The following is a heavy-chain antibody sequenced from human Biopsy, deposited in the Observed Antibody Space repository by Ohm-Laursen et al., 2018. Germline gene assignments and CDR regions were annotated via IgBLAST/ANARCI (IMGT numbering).Heavy chain of an antibody. Sequence: GTLSLTCTVSGGSISSDYWSWIRQTPGKGLEWIGYIYYSGSTNYNPPLKSRVTISVDTSKNQFSLRLNSVTAADTAVYYCARATNSTGWPYYYFYGTDVWGQGTTVTVSS. CDR1: GGSISSDY. CDR3: ARATNSTGWPYYYFYGTDV. V-gene: IGHV4-59*01. J-gene: IGHJ6*02. CDR2: IYYSGST. D-gene: IGHD2/OR15-2a*01.